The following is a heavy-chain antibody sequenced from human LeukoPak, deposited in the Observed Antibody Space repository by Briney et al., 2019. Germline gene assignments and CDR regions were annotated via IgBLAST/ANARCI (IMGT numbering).Heavy chain of an antibody. Sequence: GGSLRLSCTASKFTFSTYAMHWVRQAPGKGLEWVAAISYEGTNKYYADSVKGRINISRDNSKNTVYLQMSNVTAEDTAMYHCARDRGGSGWYYLDYWGQGTLVTVSS. CDR3: ARDRGGSGWYYLDY. CDR2: ISYEGTNK. D-gene: IGHD6-19*01. V-gene: IGHV3-30-3*01. CDR1: KFTFSTYA. J-gene: IGHJ4*02.